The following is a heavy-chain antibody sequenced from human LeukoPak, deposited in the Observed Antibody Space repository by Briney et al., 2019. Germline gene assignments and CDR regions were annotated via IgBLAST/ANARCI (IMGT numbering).Heavy chain of an antibody. V-gene: IGHV4-59*01. CDR3: AGSYGDYVFDY. Sequence: SETLSLTCTVSGGSISSYYWSWIRQPPGKGLEWIGYIYYSGSTNYNPSLKSRVTISVDTSKNQFSLKLSSVTAADTAAYYCAGSYGDYVFDYWGQGTLVTVSS. D-gene: IGHD4-17*01. CDR2: IYYSGST. CDR1: GGSISSYY. J-gene: IGHJ4*02.